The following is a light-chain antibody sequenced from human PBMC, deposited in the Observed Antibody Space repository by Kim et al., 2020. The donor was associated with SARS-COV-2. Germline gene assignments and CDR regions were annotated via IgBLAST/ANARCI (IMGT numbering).Light chain of an antibody. J-gene: IGLJ3*02. V-gene: IGLV2-23*02. CDR3: YSYAGSNRGV. CDR2: DVT. Sequence: GQTITISCTRASSDVGTYDLVSWYQQEAGKAPKLMIYDVTKRSSGAPIRFSGSKSGNTASLTISGLHAEDEAHYYCYSYAGSNRGVFGGGTQLTVL. CDR1: SSDVGTYDL.